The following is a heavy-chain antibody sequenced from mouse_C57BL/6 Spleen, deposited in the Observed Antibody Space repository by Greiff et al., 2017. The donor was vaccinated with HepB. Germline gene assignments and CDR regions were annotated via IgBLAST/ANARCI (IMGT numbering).Heavy chain of an antibody. CDR3: ARRDYAMDD. CDR2: INPNNGGT. Sequence: VQLQQSGPELVKPGASVTIPCKASGYTFTDYNMDWVKQSHGKSLEWIGDINPNNGGTIYNQKFKGKATLTVDKSSSTAYMELRSLTSEDTAVYYCARRDYAMDDWGQGTSVTVSS. CDR1: GYTFTDYN. J-gene: IGHJ4*01. V-gene: IGHV1-18*01.